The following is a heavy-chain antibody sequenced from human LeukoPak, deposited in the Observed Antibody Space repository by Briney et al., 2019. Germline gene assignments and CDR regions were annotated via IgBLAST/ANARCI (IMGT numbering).Heavy chain of an antibody. J-gene: IGHJ4*02. D-gene: IGHD2-2*02. CDR1: GFTFTSHW. CDR3: ARACTTGCYIAPHADY. CDR2: INGDGSGT. V-gene: IGHV3-74*01. Sequence: GGSLRLSCTASGFTFTSHWMHWVRQVPGKGLVWVSRINGDGSGTNHADSVKGRFTISRDNAENSLYLQMNSLRPEDTALYYCARACTTGCYIAPHADYLGQGTLVTVSS.